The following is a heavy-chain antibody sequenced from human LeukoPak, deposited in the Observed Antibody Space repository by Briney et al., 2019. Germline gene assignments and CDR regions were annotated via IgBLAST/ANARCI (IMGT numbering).Heavy chain of an antibody. V-gene: IGHV3-48*03. CDR1: GFTFSSYE. CDR2: ISSSGSTI. J-gene: IGHJ4*02. Sequence: PGGSLRLSCAASGFTFSSYEMNWVRQAPGKGLEWVSYISSSGSTIYYADSVKGRFTISRDNAKNSLYLQMNSLRAEDTAVYYCAKDLIAAALYSFDYWGQGTLVTVSS. CDR3: AKDLIAAALYSFDY. D-gene: IGHD6-13*01.